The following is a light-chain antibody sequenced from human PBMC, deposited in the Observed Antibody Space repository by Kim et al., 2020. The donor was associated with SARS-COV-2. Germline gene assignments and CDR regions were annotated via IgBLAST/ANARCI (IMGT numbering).Light chain of an antibody. Sequence: NFMLTQPHSVSESPGKTVTISCTRSSGSIASNYVQWYQQRPGSAPTTVIYEDNQRPSGVPDRFSGSIDSSSNSASLTISGLKTEDEADYYCQSYDSINPYDWVYGGGTQLTVL. CDR3: QSYDSINPYDWV. J-gene: IGLJ3*02. CDR1: SGSIASNY. V-gene: IGLV6-57*04. CDR2: EDN.